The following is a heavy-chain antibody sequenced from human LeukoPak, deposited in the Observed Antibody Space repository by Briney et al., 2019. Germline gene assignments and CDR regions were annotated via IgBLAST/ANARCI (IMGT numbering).Heavy chain of an antibody. CDR2: MNPNSGNT. Sequence: GASVKVSCKASGYTFTSYDINWVRQATGQGLEWMGWMNPNSGNTGYAQKFQGRVTMTRNTSISTAYTELTSLRSDDTAVYYCARDRGHYYDSSGYSYWGQGTLVTVSS. D-gene: IGHD3-22*01. CDR3: ARDRGHYYDSSGYSY. V-gene: IGHV1-8*01. CDR1: GYTFTSYD. J-gene: IGHJ4*02.